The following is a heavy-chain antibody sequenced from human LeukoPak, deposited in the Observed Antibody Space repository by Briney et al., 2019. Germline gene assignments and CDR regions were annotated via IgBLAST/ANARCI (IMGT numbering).Heavy chain of an antibody. CDR1: GFDFSSNW. V-gene: IGHV3-74*01. D-gene: IGHD2-2*01. Sequence: PGGSLRLSCSASGFDFSSNWMHWVRHAPGQGLVWVSRIKGDGISTYYADSVKGRFTISRDNSKNTLYLQMNSLRAEDTAVYYCAKAQSGGYCSSTSCMAQYFDYWGQGTLVTVSS. CDR2: IKGDGIST. J-gene: IGHJ4*02. CDR3: AKAQSGGYCSSTSCMAQYFDY.